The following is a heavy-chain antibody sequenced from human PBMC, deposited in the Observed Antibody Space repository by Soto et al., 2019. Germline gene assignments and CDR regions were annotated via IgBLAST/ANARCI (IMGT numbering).Heavy chain of an antibody. CDR2: ISYDGSVK. CDR3: AGEVASGY. Sequence: QVQLVESGGDVVQPGRSLRLSCAASGFTFSSYGMHWVRQAPGKGLEWVAVISYDGSVKYYADYVKGRFTISRDNSKNTLYLQMNSLRAEDAAVYYCAGEVASGYWGQGTLVTVSS. J-gene: IGHJ4*02. D-gene: IGHD2-21*01. V-gene: IGHV3-30*03. CDR1: GFTFSSYG.